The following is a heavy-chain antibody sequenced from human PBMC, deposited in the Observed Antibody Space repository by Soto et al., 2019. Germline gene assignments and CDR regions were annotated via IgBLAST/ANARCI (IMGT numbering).Heavy chain of an antibody. CDR2: IKQDGSEK. Sequence: GGSLRLSCAASGFTFSSYWMSWVRQAPGKGLEWVANIKQDGSEKYYVDSVKGRFTISRDNAKNSLYLQMNSLRAEDTAVYYCARSRSPQWLPSVIAFDIWGQGTMVTVSS. V-gene: IGHV3-7*01. D-gene: IGHD6-19*01. CDR1: GFTFSSYW. J-gene: IGHJ3*02. CDR3: ARSRSPQWLPSVIAFDI.